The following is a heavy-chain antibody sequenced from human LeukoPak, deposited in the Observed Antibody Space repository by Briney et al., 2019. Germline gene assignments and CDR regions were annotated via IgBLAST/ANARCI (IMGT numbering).Heavy chain of an antibody. V-gene: IGHV3-66*02. CDR2: IYSGGST. D-gene: IGHD6-13*01. J-gene: IGHJ4*02. Sequence: PGGSLRLSCAASGFTVSSNYMSWVRQAPGKGLEWVSVIYSGGSTYYAGSVKGRFTISRDNSKNTLYLQMNSLRAEDTAVYYCATYSSPGPFDYWGQGTLVTVSS. CDR1: GFTVSSNY. CDR3: ATYSSPGPFDY.